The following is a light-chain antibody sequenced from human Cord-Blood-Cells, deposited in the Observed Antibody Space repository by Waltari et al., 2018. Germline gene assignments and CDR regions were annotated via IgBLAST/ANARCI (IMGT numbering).Light chain of an antibody. CDR3: QVWDSSSDHPV. V-gene: IGLV3-21*04. CDR2: YDS. J-gene: IGLJ3*02. Sequence: SSVLTQPPSVSVAPGQPARMTCGGNNLGRKSVPWYQQQPGPAPVLVIYYDSHRPSGIPERFSGSNSGNTATLTISRVEAEDEADYYCQVWDSSSDHPVFGGGTKLTVL. CDR1: NLGRKS.